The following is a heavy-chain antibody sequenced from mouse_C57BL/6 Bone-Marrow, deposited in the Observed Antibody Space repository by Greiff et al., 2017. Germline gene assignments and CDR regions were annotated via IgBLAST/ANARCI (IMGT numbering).Heavy chain of an antibody. Sequence: EVQLVESGGGLVKPGGSLKLSCAASGFTFSSYAMSWVRQTPEKRLEWVATISDGGSYTYYPDNVQGRFTISRDNAKNNLYLQMSHLKSEDTAMYYCAREGYDYAWFAYWGQGTLVTVSA. D-gene: IGHD2-4*01. CDR1: GFTFSSYA. J-gene: IGHJ3*01. CDR3: AREGYDYAWFAY. CDR2: ISDGGSYT. V-gene: IGHV5-4*01.